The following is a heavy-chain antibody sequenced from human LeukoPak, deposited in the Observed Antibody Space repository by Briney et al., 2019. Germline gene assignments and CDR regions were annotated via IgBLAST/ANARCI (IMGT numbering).Heavy chain of an antibody. Sequence: GGSLRLSCAASGFTFSSYWMSWVRQAPGKGLEWVANIKQDGSEKYYVDSVKGRFTISRDNAKNSLYLQMNSLRAEDTAVYYCARDGNYGDYHAEYFQHWGQGTLVTVSS. CDR3: ARDGNYGDYHAEYFQH. V-gene: IGHV3-7*01. CDR2: IKQDGSEK. CDR1: GFTFSSYW. D-gene: IGHD4-17*01. J-gene: IGHJ1*01.